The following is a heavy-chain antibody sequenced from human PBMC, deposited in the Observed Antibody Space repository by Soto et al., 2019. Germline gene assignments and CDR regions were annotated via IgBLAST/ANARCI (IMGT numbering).Heavy chain of an antibody. D-gene: IGHD2-21*02. CDR3: ERCSGGDCYRHFDY. CDR2: ISTYNGNT. Sequence: ASVKVSCKASGYTFSNYGISWVRQAPGQGLEWMGWISTYNGNTKYAQKLQGRVTMTTDTSTSTAYMELRSLRSDDTALYYCERCSGGDCYRHFDYWGQGSLVTVSS. CDR1: GYTFSNYG. J-gene: IGHJ4*02. V-gene: IGHV1-18*01.